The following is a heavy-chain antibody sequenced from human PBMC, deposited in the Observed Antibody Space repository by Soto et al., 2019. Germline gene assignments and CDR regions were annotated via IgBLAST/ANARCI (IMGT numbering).Heavy chain of an antibody. CDR3: ARDVVPAAAHFDY. J-gene: IGHJ4*02. CDR2: IWYDGSNK. V-gene: IGHV3-33*01. D-gene: IGHD2-2*01. CDR1: GFTFSSYG. Sequence: GGSLRLSCAASGFTFSSYGMHWVRQAPGKGLEWVAVIWYDGSNKYYADSVKGRFTISRDNSKNTLYLQMNSLRAEDTAVYYCARDVVPAAAHFDYWGQGTLVTVSS.